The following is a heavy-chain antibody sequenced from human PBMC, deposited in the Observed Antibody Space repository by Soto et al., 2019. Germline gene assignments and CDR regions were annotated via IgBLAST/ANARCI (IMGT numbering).Heavy chain of an antibody. CDR2: ISYDGSNR. D-gene: IGHD3-22*01. J-gene: IGHJ3*02. CDR3: AKSRYYYSSSASAFDI. CDR1: GFTLSTYA. V-gene: IGHV3-30*18. Sequence: GGSLRLSCAASGFTLSTYAMHWVRQAPGKGLEWVAAISYDGSNRYYADSVKGRFTISRDNSKNTLYLQMNSLRAEDTAIYHCAKSRYYYSSSASAFDIWGQGTMVTVSS.